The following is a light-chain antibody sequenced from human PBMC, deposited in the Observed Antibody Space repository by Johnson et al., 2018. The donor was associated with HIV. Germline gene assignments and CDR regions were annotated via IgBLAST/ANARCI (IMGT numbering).Light chain of an antibody. CDR1: SSNIGNNT. CDR2: RNV. Sequence: QSVLTQPPSVSAAPGQKVTISCSGSSSNIGNNTVNWYQHLPGTAPKLLMYRNVQRPSGIPDRFTGSKSGTSASLAIRGLQGEDEAEYYCAAWYDSLNEYVFGTGTKVTVL. J-gene: IGLJ1*01. CDR3: AAWYDSLNEYV. V-gene: IGLV1-44*01.